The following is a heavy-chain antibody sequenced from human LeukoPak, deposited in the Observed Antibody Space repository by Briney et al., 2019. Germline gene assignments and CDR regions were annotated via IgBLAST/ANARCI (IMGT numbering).Heavy chain of an antibody. CDR3: ARQNYDEVNYYYYGLDV. J-gene: IGHJ6*02. CDR2: IYYRGST. CDR1: GGSISSNY. Sequence: WETLSLTCTVSGGSISSNYWSWIRQSPGKGLEWIGYIYYRGSTDYNPSLKSRVTISVDTSKNQFSLKLSSVTAADTAVYYCARQNYDEVNYYYYGLDVWGQGTTVTVSS. D-gene: IGHD3-3*01. V-gene: IGHV4-59*08.